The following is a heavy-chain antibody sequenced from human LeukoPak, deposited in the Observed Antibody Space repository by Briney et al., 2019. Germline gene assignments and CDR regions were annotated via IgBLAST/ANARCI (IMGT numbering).Heavy chain of an antibody. CDR1: GGSISSYY. CDR3: ARAKRWPNFDY. D-gene: IGHD5-24*01. J-gene: IGHJ4*02. CDR2: IYYSGST. Sequence: SETLSLTCTVSGGSISSYYWSWIRQPPGKGLEWIGYIYYSGSTNYNPSLKSRVTISVDTSKNQFSLKLSSVTAADTAVYYCARAKRWPNFDYWGQGTLVTVSS. V-gene: IGHV4-59*01.